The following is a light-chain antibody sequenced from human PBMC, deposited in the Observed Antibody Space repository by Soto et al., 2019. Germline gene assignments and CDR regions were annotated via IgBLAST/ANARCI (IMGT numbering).Light chain of an antibody. J-gene: IGKJ4*01. V-gene: IGKV1-9*01. Sequence: DIQVTQSPSFLSASVGDRVTITCRASQGINNYLAWYQQKPGKAPNLLIYATSTLQSGVPSRFSGSGSGTEFTLTISSLQPEDFAAYYCQQVNSYPLTFGGGTKVDI. CDR3: QQVNSYPLT. CDR1: QGINNY. CDR2: ATS.